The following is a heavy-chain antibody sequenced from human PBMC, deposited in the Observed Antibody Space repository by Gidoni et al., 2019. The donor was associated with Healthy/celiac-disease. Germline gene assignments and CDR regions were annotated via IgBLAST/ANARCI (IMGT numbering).Heavy chain of an antibody. CDR1: GFTFSNAW. CDR3: TTVVEDIVVVPAAIRLTGTTKGY. D-gene: IGHD2-2*02. Sequence: EVQLVESGGGLVKPGGSLRLSCAASGFTFSNAWMSWVRQAPGKGLEGVGRIKSKTDGGTTDYAAPVKGRFTISRDDSKNTLYLQMNSLKTEDTAVYYCTTVVEDIVVVPAAIRLTGTTKGYWGQGTLVTVSS. CDR2: IKSKTDGGTT. V-gene: IGHV3-15*01. J-gene: IGHJ4*02.